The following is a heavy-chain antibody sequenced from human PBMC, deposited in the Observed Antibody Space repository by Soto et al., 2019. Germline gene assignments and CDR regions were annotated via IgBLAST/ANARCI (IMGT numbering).Heavy chain of an antibody. D-gene: IGHD2-2*01. CDR2: INHSGST. J-gene: IGHJ4*02. CDR3: ARGSPYCSSTSCYDQFDY. Sequence: PSETLSLTCAVYGGSFSGYYWSWIRQPPGKGLEWIGEINHSGSTSYNPSLKSRVTISVDTSKNQFSLRLSSVIAADTAVYYCARGSPYCSSTSCYDQFDYWGQGALVTV. CDR1: GGSFSGYY. V-gene: IGHV4-34*01.